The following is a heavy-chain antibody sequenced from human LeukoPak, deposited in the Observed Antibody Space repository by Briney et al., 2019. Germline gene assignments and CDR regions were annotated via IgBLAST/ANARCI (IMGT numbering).Heavy chain of an antibody. J-gene: IGHJ4*02. CDR3: ARGSPSMVRGVSY. D-gene: IGHD3-10*01. Sequence: GGSLRLSCAASGFTASSNYMSWVRQAPGKGLEWVSIIYSADNTYYADSVKGRFIISRDNSKNTVYLQMNSLRAEDTAVYYCARGSPSMVRGVSYWGQGTLVTVSS. CDR1: GFTASSNY. CDR2: IYSADNT. V-gene: IGHV3-53*01.